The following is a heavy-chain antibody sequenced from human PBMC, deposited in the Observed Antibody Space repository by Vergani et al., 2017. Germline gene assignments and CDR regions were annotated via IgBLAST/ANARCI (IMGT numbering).Heavy chain of an antibody. Sequence: EVQLVESGGGLVKPGGSLRLSCAASGFTFDDYAMHWVRQAPGKGLEWVSGISWNSGSIGYADSVKGRFTISRDNAKNSLYLQMNSLRAEDTALYYCAKGRSGYTRRGPLDYWGQGTLVTVSS. CDR1: GFTFDDYA. CDR3: AKGRSGYTRRGPLDY. D-gene: IGHD3-3*01. V-gene: IGHV3-9*01. J-gene: IGHJ4*02. CDR2: ISWNSGSI.